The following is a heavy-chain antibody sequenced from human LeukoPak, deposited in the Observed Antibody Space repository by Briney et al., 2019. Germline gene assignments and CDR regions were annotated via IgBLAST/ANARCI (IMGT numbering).Heavy chain of an antibody. CDR3: AKDYGPKQLVFLDS. D-gene: IGHD6-13*01. V-gene: IGHV3-23*01. J-gene: IGHJ4*02. CDR2: ISDNGGTT. Sequence: EGSLRLSCAASGFTFSSYALSWVRQAPGKGLEWVSAISDNGGTTFYADSVKGRFTITRDNSKNTLYVQMNSLRGEDTAVYYCAKDYGPKQLVFLDSWGQGTLVTVSS. CDR1: GFTFSSYA.